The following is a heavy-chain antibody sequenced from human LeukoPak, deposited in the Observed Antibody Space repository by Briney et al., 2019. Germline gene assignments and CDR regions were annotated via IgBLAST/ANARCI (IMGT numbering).Heavy chain of an antibody. Sequence: GGSLRLSCTASGLTFSIYSMICVREAPEKGVEGVSSISSSSYIYYADSVKGRFTISRDNAKNSLYLQMNSLRAEDTAVYYCARGRDDRVVAGTGYDAFDIWGQGTMVTVSS. D-gene: IGHD6-19*01. CDR2: ISSSSYI. J-gene: IGHJ3*02. CDR1: GLTFSIYS. CDR3: ARGRDDRVVAGTGYDAFDI. V-gene: IGHV3-21*01.